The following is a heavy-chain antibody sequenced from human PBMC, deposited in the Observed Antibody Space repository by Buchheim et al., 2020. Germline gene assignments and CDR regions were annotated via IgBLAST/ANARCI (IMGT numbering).Heavy chain of an antibody. CDR1: GFTFSSYA. J-gene: IGHJ6*02. D-gene: IGHD3-10*01. V-gene: IGHV3-23*01. Sequence: EVQLLESGGGLVQPGGSLRLSCAASGFTFSSYAMSWVRPAPGKGLEWVSAISGSGGSTYYADSVKGRFTISRDNSKNTLFLQMNSLGAEDTAVYYCAKSLRRGSDYYYGMDVWGQGTT. CDR3: AKSLRRGSDYYYGMDV. CDR2: ISGSGGST.